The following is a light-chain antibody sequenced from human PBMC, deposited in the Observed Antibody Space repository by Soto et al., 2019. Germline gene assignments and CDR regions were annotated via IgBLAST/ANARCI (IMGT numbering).Light chain of an antibody. V-gene: IGKV3-20*01. CDR1: QSVRNNF. Sequence: EIVLTQSPGTLSLSPGERATLSCRASQSVRNNFLAWYQQKPGQAPRLLIYGASNRATGVPDRFSGGGSGTDFTLTIRRLEPEDFAVYYCQPCGSPPRTFGQGTKVEIK. J-gene: IGKJ1*01. CDR3: QPCGSPPRT. CDR2: GAS.